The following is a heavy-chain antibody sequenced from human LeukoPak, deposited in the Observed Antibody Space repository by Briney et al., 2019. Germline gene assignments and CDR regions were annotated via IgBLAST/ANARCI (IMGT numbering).Heavy chain of an antibody. Sequence: PSQTLSLTCAVSGGSISSGGYSWSWIRQPPGKGLEWIGYIYHSGSTYYNPSLKSRVTISVDTSKNQFSLKLSSVTAADTAVYYCARDPSGWSGYLNWFDPWGQGTLVTVSS. CDR3: ARDPSGWSGYLNWFDP. CDR1: GGSISSGGYS. CDR2: IYHSGST. V-gene: IGHV4-30-2*01. D-gene: IGHD3-3*01. J-gene: IGHJ5*02.